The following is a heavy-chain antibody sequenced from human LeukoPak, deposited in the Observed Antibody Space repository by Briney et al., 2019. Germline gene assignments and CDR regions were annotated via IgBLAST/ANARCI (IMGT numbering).Heavy chain of an antibody. Sequence: GGSLRLSCAASGFTFSSYSMNWVRQAPGKGLEWVSSISSSSSYIYYADSVKGRFTISRDNAKNSLYLQMNSLRAEDTAVYYCARGSGSYSAFDIWGQGTMVTVSS. D-gene: IGHD1-26*01. CDR3: ARGSGSYSAFDI. CDR2: ISSSSSYI. CDR1: GFTFSSYS. V-gene: IGHV3-21*01. J-gene: IGHJ3*02.